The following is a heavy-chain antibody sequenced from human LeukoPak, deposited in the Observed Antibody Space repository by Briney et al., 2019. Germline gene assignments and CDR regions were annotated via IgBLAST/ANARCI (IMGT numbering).Heavy chain of an antibody. J-gene: IGHJ4*02. D-gene: IGHD6-19*01. CDR2: IYASGST. Sequence: SETLSLTCTVSGGSITSYYWSWIRQPPGKGLEWIGYIYASGSTNYNPSLKSRVTISVDTSKNQFSLKLSSVTAADTAVYYRARGHSSGWYYIDNWGQGTLVTVSS. V-gene: IGHV4-4*09. CDR1: GGSITSYY. CDR3: ARGHSSGWYYIDN.